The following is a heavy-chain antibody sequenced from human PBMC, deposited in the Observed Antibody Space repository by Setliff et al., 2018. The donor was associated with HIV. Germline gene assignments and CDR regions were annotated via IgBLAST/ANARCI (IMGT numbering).Heavy chain of an antibody. CDR3: AKDDVPRDFDI. CDR1: GGSISSGSYY. V-gene: IGHV4-61*02. Sequence: PSETLSLTCTVSGGSISSGSYYWSWIRQPAGKGLEWIGRIYTSGSINYNPSLKSRVSISVDTSKKQVSLKLSSVTAADTAVYYCAKDDVPRDFDIWGQGTMVTVSS. CDR2: IYTSGSI. J-gene: IGHJ3*02.